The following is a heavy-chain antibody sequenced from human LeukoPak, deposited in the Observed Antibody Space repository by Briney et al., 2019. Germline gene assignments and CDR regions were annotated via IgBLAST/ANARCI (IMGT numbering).Heavy chain of an antibody. CDR1: GDSVSSNSAA. CDR2: TYYRSKWYN. V-gene: IGHV6-1*01. J-gene: IGHJ4*02. Sequence: SQTLSLTCAISGDSVSSNSAAWNWIRQSPSRGLEWLGRTYYRSKWYNDYAVSVKSRITINPDTSKNQFSLQLNSVTPEDTAVYYCARDKYYYDGSGYYPFDYWGQGTLVTVSS. D-gene: IGHD3-22*01. CDR3: ARDKYYYDGSGYYPFDY.